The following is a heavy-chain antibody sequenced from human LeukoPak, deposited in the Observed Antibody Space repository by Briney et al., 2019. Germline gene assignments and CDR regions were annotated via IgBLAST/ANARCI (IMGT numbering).Heavy chain of an antibody. J-gene: IGHJ4*02. CDR2: IYYTGST. D-gene: IGHD7-27*01. Sequence: SETLSLTCTVSGGSVSDYYWSWIRQSPGKGLEWIGYIYYTGSTSYNRSLRSRVTMSADTSKNQFSLKLSSVTAADTAVYYCASQKLGNDYWGQGTLVTVSS. CDR1: GGSVSDYY. CDR3: ASQKLGNDY. V-gene: IGHV4-59*02.